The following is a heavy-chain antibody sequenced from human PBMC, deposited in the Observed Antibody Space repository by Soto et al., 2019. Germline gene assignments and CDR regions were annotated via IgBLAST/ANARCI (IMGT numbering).Heavy chain of an antibody. V-gene: IGHV4-4*07. J-gene: IGHJ5*02. D-gene: IGHD6-19*01. CDR1: GGSVSSHY. Sequence: SETLSLTCSVSGGSVSSHYWSWVRQPAGKGLEWIGRIYISGNTKHNPSFKSLVTMCVYTSKNQCSLRLSSVTDADTAVYYRARELDRSNPGWYFTLSWRQGTQVTVST. CDR2: IYISGNT. CDR3: ARELDRSNPGWYFTLS.